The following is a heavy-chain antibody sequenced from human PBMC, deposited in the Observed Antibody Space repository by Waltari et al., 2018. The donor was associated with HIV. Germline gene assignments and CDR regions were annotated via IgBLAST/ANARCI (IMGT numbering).Heavy chain of an antibody. J-gene: IGHJ6*02. CDR3: ARNYVPNQNYYYYGMDV. CDR2: ISYDGSNI. Sequence: GVVQPGRSLRLSCAASGFTFSSYAMHWVRQAPGKGLEGVAIISYDGSNIYYADSVRGRFTISRDNSKNTLYVQMNSLTADDTAVYYCARNYVPNQNYYYYGMDVWGQGSTVTVSS. CDR1: GFTFSSYA. D-gene: IGHD3-10*02. V-gene: IGHV3-30-3*01.